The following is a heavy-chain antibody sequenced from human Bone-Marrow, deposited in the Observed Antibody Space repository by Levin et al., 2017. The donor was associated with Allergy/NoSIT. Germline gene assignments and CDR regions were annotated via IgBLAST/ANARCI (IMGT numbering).Heavy chain of an antibody. V-gene: IGHV1-2*06. Sequence: ASVKVSCKASGYIFTGDYIQWVRQAPGQGLEWMGRINPNSGGTSYAQKFQGRVTLTRDTSISTAYMELSRVTSDDTAVYYCARENFFDSSGQHPWGQGTLVTVSS. CDR2: INPNSGGT. D-gene: IGHD3-22*01. CDR1: GYIFTGDY. J-gene: IGHJ5*02. CDR3: ARENFFDSSGQHP.